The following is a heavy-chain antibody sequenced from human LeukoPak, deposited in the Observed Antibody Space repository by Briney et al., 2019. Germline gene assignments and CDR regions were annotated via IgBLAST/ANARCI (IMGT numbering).Heavy chain of an antibody. Sequence: PGGSLRLSFAASGFTFSTYGMHWVRQAPGKGLEWVAGITHDGSNKYYAVPEKGRFTISRDNSENTLYLHMDSLRVEDTAVYYCALGFCGSASCYTGYWGQGTLVTVSS. CDR3: ALGFCGSASCYTGY. CDR2: ITHDGSNK. V-gene: IGHV3-33*05. D-gene: IGHD2-2*02. CDR1: GFTFSTYG. J-gene: IGHJ4*02.